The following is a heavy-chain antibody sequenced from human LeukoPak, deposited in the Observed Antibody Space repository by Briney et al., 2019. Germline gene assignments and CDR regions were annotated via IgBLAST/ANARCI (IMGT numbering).Heavy chain of an antibody. Sequence: GRSLRLSCAASGFSITSYGMHWVRQAQGKGLEWVAVISQEGSSKKFADSVKGRFTISRDNSKNTLYLHMDSLRAEDTAVYYCARASAYYGSSGYFSFDPWGQGTLVTVAS. CDR1: GFSITSYG. CDR3: ARASAYYGSSGYFSFDP. V-gene: IGHV3-30*04. CDR2: ISQEGSSK. J-gene: IGHJ5*02. D-gene: IGHD3-22*01.